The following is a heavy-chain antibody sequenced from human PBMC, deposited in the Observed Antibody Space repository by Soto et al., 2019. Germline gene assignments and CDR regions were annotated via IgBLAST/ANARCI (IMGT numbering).Heavy chain of an antibody. CDR2: ISSSSSYT. CDR3: ARNSSGVYGMDV. J-gene: IGHJ6*02. D-gene: IGHD6-25*01. CDR1: GFTFSDYY. Sequence: GGSLRLSCAASGFTFSDYYMGWIRQAPGKGLEWVSYISSSSSYTNYADSVKGRFTISRDNAKNSLYLQMNSLRAEDTAVYYCARNSSGVYGMDVWGQGTTVTVSS. V-gene: IGHV3-11*06.